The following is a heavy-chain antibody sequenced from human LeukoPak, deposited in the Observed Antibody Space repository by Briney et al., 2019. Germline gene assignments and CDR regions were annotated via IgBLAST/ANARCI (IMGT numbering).Heavy chain of an antibody. J-gene: IGHJ4*02. Sequence: PGGSLRLSCAASGFTFSSYEMNWVRQVPGKGLEWVSYISSTGSTIYYADSVKGRFTISRDNAKNSLYLQMNSLRAEDTAVYYCARTAYSGYDFDYWGQGTLVTVSS. CDR3: ARTAYSGYDFDY. D-gene: IGHD5-12*01. V-gene: IGHV3-48*03. CDR1: GFTFSSYE. CDR2: ISSTGSTI.